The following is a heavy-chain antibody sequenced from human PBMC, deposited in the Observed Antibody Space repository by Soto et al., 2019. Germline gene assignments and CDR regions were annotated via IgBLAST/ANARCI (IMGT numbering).Heavy chain of an antibody. V-gene: IGHV3-53*04. Sequence: GGSLRLSCAASGIPVSSNYMTWVRQAPGKGLEWVSVLHSGGDTYYANSVKGRFTISRHDSTNTLFLQMNSLKPEDTAVYYCARDGPYYYASRMDVWGQGTTVTVSS. CDR1: GIPVSSNY. CDR2: LHSGGDT. D-gene: IGHD3-10*01. J-gene: IGHJ6*02. CDR3: ARDGPYYYASRMDV.